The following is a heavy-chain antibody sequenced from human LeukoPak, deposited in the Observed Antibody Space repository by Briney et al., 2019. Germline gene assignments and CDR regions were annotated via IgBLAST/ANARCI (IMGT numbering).Heavy chain of an antibody. Sequence: GGSRRLSCAASAFTVSNNFMSWVRQAPGKGLEWVSVIYRGGTIYYADSVRGRFTISRDNSKNTLYLQMNSLRAEDTAVYYCGGGDGHNHGDYWGQGTLVTVSS. CDR3: GGGDGHNHGDY. J-gene: IGHJ4*02. D-gene: IGHD5-24*01. CDR1: AFTVSNNF. CDR2: IYRGGTI. V-gene: IGHV3-53*01.